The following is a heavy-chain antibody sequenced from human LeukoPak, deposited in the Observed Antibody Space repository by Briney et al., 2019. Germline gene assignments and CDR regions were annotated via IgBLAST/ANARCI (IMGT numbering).Heavy chain of an antibody. V-gene: IGHV3-30*03. CDR1: GFTFSSYG. CDR3: ARPTILLVYDRGFDY. Sequence: GRSLRLSCAASGFTFSSYGMHWVRQAPGKGLEWVAVISYDGSDTYYADSVKGRFTISRDDSKNTLYLQMNSVSAEDTAVYYCARPTILLVYDRGFDYWGQGTLVTVSS. CDR2: ISYDGSDT. D-gene: IGHD2-8*01. J-gene: IGHJ4*02.